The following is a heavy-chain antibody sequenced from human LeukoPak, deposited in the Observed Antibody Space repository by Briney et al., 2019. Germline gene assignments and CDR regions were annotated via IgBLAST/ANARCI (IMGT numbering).Heavy chain of an antibody. V-gene: IGHV3-66*01. CDR3: ARVIYYGSGSYYGGFDY. Sequence: GGSLRLSCAASGFTVSSNYMSWVRQAPGKGLEWVSGITNGGSTYYGDSVKGRFTISRDNAKNSLYLQMNSLRAEDTAVYYCARVIYYGSGSYYGGFDYWGQGTLVTVSS. J-gene: IGHJ4*02. D-gene: IGHD3-10*01. CDR1: GFTVSSNY. CDR2: ITNGGST.